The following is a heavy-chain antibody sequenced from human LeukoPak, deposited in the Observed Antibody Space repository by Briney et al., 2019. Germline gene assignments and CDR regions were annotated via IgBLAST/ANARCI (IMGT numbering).Heavy chain of an antibody. CDR3: AKAVDLATISVDI. Sequence: GGSLRLSCAASGFTFSSFEMNWVRQVPGKGLEWVSFIYSGGSTYYADSVKGRFTISRDNSKNTLYLVMNSLRVDDTAVYYCAKAVDLATISVDIWGQGTMVTVSS. V-gene: IGHV3-23*01. CDR2: IYSGGST. CDR1: GFTFSSFE. J-gene: IGHJ3*02. D-gene: IGHD5-24*01.